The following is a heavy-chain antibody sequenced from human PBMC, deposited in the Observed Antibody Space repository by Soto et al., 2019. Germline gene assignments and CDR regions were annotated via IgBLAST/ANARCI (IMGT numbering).Heavy chain of an antibody. J-gene: IGHJ4*02. D-gene: IGHD3-22*01. CDR1: GFTFSSYG. Sequence: GGSLRLSCTASGFTFSSYGMHWVRQAPGKGLEWVAVISYDGSNKYYADSVKGRFTISRDNSKNTLYLQMNSLRAEDTAVYYCAKEDDYYDSSGYIDYWGQGTLVTVSS. CDR2: ISYDGSNK. V-gene: IGHV3-30*18. CDR3: AKEDDYYDSSGYIDY.